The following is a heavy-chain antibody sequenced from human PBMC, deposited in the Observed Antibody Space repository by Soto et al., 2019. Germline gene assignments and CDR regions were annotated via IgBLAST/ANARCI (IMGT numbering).Heavy chain of an antibody. CDR3: ARDVHYYDSSGYYDGMWFDY. D-gene: IGHD3-22*01. CDR2: INPSGGST. V-gene: IGHV1-46*01. Sequence: ASVKVSCKASGYSFTSHYMHWVRQAPGQGLEWMGIINPSGGSTSYAQKFQGRVTMTRDTSTSTVYMELSSLRSEDTAVYYCARDVHYYDSSGYYDGMWFDYWGQGTLVPVSS. J-gene: IGHJ4*02. CDR1: GYSFTSHY.